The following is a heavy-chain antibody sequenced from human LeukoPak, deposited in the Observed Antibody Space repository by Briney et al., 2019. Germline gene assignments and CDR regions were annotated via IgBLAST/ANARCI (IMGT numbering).Heavy chain of an antibody. CDR1: GFTFSSYS. V-gene: IGHV3-21*01. CDR2: ISSSSSYI. J-gene: IGHJ4*02. CDR3: ARDRGYGDYEQYFDY. D-gene: IGHD4-17*01. Sequence: GGSLRLSCAASGFTFSSYSMNWVRQAPGKGLEWVSSISSSSSYIYYADSVKGRFTISRDNAKNSLYLQMNGLRAEDTAVYYCARDRGYGDYEQYFDYWGQGTLVTVSS.